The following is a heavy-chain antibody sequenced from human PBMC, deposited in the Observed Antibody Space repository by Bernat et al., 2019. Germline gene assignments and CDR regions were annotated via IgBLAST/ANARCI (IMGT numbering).Heavy chain of an antibody. CDR3: AKDLSPSLYSSNWYYFDY. J-gene: IGHJ4*02. V-gene: IGHV3-23*01. Sequence: EVQLLESGGGLVQPGGSLRLSCAAPRFTFSTYAMSWVRQAPGKGLEWVSAISGTGSSTYYADSVKGRFTISGDNSKNTLYLQMNSLRAEDTAVYYCAKDLSPSLYSSNWYYFDYWGQGTLVTVSS. D-gene: IGHD6-13*01. CDR1: RFTFSTYA. CDR2: ISGTGSST.